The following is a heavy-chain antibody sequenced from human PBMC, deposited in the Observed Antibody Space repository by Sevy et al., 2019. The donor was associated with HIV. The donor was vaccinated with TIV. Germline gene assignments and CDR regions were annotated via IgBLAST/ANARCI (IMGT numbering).Heavy chain of an antibody. CDR3: AREDPTHNIMGGAFDI. D-gene: IGHD3-16*01. V-gene: IGHV4-59*01. CDR1: GGSISSYY. J-gene: IGHJ3*02. Sequence: SETLSLTCTVSGGSISSYYWSWIRQPPGKGLEWIGYIYYSGSTNYNPSLKSRVTISVDTSKNQFSLKLSSVTAADTSVYYCAREDPTHNIMGGAFDIWGQWTMVTVSS. CDR2: IYYSGST.